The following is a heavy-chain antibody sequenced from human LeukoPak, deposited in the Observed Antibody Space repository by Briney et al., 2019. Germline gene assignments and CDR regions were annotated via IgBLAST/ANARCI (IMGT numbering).Heavy chain of an antibody. V-gene: IGHV4-59*08. CDR2: IYYSGST. D-gene: IGHD3-9*01. CDR1: GGSISSYY. Sequence: SETLSLTCTVSGGSISSYYWSWIRQPPGKGLEWIGYIYYSGSTNYNPSLKSRVTISVDTSKNQFSLKLSSVTAADTAVYYCARRPSYDILTGPHGGYYYYGMDVWGQGTTVTVSS. CDR3: ARRPSYDILTGPHGGYYYYGMDV. J-gene: IGHJ6*02.